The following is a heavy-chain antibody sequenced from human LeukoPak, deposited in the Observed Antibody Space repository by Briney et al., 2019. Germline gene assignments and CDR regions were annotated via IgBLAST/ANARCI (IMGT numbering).Heavy chain of an antibody. CDR1: GFTFSSYW. CDR3: ARGGSGWYVGGSFDY. V-gene: IGHV3-74*01. Sequence: GGSLRLSCAASGFTFSSYWMHWVRQAPGKGRVWVSRINSDGSSTSYADSVRGRFTISRDNAKNTLYLQMNSLRAEDTAVYYCARGGSGWYVGGSFDYWGQGTLVTVSS. J-gene: IGHJ4*02. CDR2: INSDGSST. D-gene: IGHD6-19*01.